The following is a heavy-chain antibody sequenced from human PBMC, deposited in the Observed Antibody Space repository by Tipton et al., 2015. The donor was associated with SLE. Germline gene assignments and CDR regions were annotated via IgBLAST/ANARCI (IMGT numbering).Heavy chain of an antibody. Sequence: TLSLTCTVSGGSISSGGYYWSWIRQHPGKGLEWLGRIYTRGSTNYNPSLKSRVTISIDTSKNQFSLKLSSVTAADTAVYYCARESYNLLYYFYYMDVWGKGTTVTVSS. D-gene: IGHD5-24*01. CDR2: IYTRGST. V-gene: IGHV4-61*02. J-gene: IGHJ6*03. CDR3: ARESYNLLYYFYYMDV. CDR1: GGSISSGGYY.